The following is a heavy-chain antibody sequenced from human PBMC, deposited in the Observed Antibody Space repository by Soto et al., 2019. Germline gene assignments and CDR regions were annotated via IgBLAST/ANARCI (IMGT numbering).Heavy chain of an antibody. CDR3: ARQGHCSGGSCYSDYFDY. CDR2: IDWDDDK. Sequence: SGPTLVNPTQTLTLTCTFSGFSLSTSGMRVSWIRQPPGKALEWLARIDWDDDKFYSTSLKTRLTISKDTSKNQVVLTMTNMDPVDTATYYCARQGHCSGGSCYSDYFDYWGQGTLVTVSS. J-gene: IGHJ4*02. CDR1: GFSLSTSGMR. D-gene: IGHD2-15*01. V-gene: IGHV2-70*04.